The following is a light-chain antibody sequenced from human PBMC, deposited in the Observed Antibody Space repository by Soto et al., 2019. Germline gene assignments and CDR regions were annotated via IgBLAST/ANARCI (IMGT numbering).Light chain of an antibody. J-gene: IGLJ2*01. CDR1: SSDVAASNR. Sequence: QSALAQPPSVSGSPGQSVTISCTGTSSDVAASNRVSWHQQSPGTAPKLMIYEVANRPSGVPDRFSGSKSGNTASLTIAGLQAEDDANYCCSVYTRGSTLVFGGGTQLTVL. CDR3: SVYTRGSTLV. CDR2: EVA. V-gene: IGLV2-18*01.